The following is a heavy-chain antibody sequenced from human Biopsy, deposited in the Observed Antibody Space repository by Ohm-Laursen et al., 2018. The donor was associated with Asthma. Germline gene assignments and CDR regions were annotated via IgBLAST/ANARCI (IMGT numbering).Heavy chain of an antibody. CDR1: GDTMSTSGSY. D-gene: IGHD6-6*01. Sequence: GTLSLTCIVSGDTMSTSGSYWGWIRQSPGKGLEWVGSIYYSGRTYYNPSLESRVTISEDTANNHFSLKVTSVTAADTAVYYCARAVSSSSYWYFDLWGRGDLVTVSS. V-gene: IGHV4-39*02. J-gene: IGHJ2*01. CDR3: ARAVSSSSYWYFDL. CDR2: IYYSGRT.